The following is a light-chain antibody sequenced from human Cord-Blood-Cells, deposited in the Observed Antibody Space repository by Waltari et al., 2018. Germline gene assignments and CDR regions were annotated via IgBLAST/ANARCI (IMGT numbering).Light chain of an antibody. CDR1: SSNIGNNY. V-gene: IGLV1-51*01. Sequence: QSVLTPPPSVSAAPGQKVTISCSVSSSNIGNNYVSWYQQLPGKAPKLLIYDNNKRPSGIPDRFSGSKSGTSATLGITGLQTGDEADYYCGTWDSSLSAYVFGTGTKVTVL. J-gene: IGLJ1*01. CDR2: DNN. CDR3: GTWDSSLSAYV.